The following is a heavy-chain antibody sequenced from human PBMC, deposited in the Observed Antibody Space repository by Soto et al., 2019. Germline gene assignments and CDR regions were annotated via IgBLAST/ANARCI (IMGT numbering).Heavy chain of an antibody. V-gene: IGHV4-39*01. CDR3: ARLGGYCSTTKCYGYYGMDV. D-gene: IGHD2-2*01. CDR1: GGSISSGPYS. CDR2: FHYSENT. Sequence: QLQLQESGPGLVKPSETLSLTCTVSGGSISSGPYSWGFIRQPPGEGLEWIGTFHYSENTYYNPSLESRVTISVDTSKNQFSLKVSSVTVADTAVYFCARLGGYCSTTKCYGYYGMDVWGHATTVTVSS. J-gene: IGHJ6*02.